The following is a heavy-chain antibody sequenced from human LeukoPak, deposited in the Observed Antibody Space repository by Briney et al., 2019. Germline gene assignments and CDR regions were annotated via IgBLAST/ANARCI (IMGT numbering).Heavy chain of an antibody. J-gene: IGHJ4*02. V-gene: IGHV3-23*01. D-gene: IGHD6-13*01. Sequence: GGSLRLSCVASGFTFSSYAMGWVRQAPGKGLEWVSGISGSGGSTYYADSVKGRFTISRDNSKNTLYLQMNSLRAEDTAVYYCAKDRYSSSWDFDYWGQGTLVTVSS. CDR3: AKDRYSSSWDFDY. CDR2: ISGSGGST. CDR1: GFTFSSYA.